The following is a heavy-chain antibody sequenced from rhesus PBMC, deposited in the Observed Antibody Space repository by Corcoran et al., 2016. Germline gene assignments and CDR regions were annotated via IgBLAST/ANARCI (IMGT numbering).Heavy chain of an antibody. J-gene: IGHJ5-2*02. CDR1: GGSISSSNW. V-gene: IGHV4-57*02. D-gene: IGHD2-39*01. Sequence: QLQLQESGPGLVKPSETLSLTCAVSGGSISSSNWWSWLGQPSGKGLAGIGRISGSGGSTSDNPSRKSQVTISKHTSKNQFSLKRSSVTAADTAVYYCARDYLGRGSLDVWGRGVLVTVSS. CDR2: ISGSGGST. CDR3: ARDYLGRGSLDV.